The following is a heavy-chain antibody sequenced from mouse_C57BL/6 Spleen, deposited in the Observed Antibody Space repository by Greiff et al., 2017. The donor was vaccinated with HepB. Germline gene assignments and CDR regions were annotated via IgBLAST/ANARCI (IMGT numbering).Heavy chain of an antibody. CDR2: ISSGSSTI. D-gene: IGHD1-1*01. CDR3: ERNGYYGRV. CDR1: GFTFSHYG. Sequence: EVKLVESGGGLVKPGGSLKLSCAASGFTFSHYGMHWVRQAPEKGLEWVAYISSGSSTIYYADTVKGRFTISRDNAKNTLFLQMTSLKSEEKAVYYCERNGYYGRVWGEGTTFTVSS. J-gene: IGHJ1*01. V-gene: IGHV5-17*01.